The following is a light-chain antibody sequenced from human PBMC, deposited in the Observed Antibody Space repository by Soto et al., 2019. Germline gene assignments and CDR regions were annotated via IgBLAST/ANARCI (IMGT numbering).Light chain of an antibody. V-gene: IGKV1-27*01. J-gene: IGKJ3*01. Sequence: DLQMTQSPSSLSASVGDRVTITCRASHAISTYLAWYQQKPGKVPKLLIYSASTLHSRVPSRFSGSGSGTDFTLTISSLQPEDVATYYCQQFNSVPNTFGPGTKVDIK. CDR1: HAISTY. CDR3: QQFNSVPNT. CDR2: SAS.